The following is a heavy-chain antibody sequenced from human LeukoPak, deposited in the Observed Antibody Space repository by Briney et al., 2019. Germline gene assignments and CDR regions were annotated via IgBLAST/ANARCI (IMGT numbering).Heavy chain of an antibody. CDR2: ISSSSSTI. J-gene: IGHJ4*02. Sequence: PGGSLRLSCAASGFTFSSYSMNWVRQAPGKGLEWVSYISSSSSTIYYADSVKGRFTISRDNAKNSLYLQMNSLRAEDTAVYYCARDFSAPGPSMVRGAPPDYWGQGTLVTVSS. V-gene: IGHV3-48*01. D-gene: IGHD3-10*01. CDR3: ARDFSAPGPSMVRGAPPDY. CDR1: GFTFSSYS.